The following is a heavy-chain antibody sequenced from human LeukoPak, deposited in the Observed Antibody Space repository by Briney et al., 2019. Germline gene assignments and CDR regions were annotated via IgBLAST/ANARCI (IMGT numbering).Heavy chain of an antibody. D-gene: IGHD3-10*01. V-gene: IGHV5-51*01. J-gene: IGHJ4*02. CDR2: IYPGDSDT. CDR1: GYSFTSYW. Sequence: GESLKISCKGSGYSFTSYWIGWVRQMPGKGLEWMGIIYPGDSDTRYSPSFQGQVTISADKSISTAYLQWSSLKASDTAMYYCARGGNMVRGVIYFSPADYWGQGTLVTVSS. CDR3: ARGGNMVRGVIYFSPADY.